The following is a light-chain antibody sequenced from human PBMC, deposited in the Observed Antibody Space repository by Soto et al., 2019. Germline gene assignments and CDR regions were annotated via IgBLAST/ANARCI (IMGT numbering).Light chain of an antibody. J-gene: IGKJ1*01. CDR2: DAS. CDR3: QHYYTYPT. Sequence: DIQMTQPPSTFSASVGNRATTICRAREGISTCLAWYQQKPGKAPNLLIYDASSLESGVPSRFSGSGSGTEFTLIISSLQPDDFATYYCQHYYTYPTFGQGTKVEIK. CDR1: EGISTC. V-gene: IGKV1-5*02.